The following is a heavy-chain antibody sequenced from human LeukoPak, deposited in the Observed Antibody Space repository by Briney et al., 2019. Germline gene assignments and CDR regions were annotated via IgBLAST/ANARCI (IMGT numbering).Heavy chain of an antibody. J-gene: IGHJ4*02. Sequence: GASVKVSCKASGYTFTSYDINWVRQATGQGLEWMGWMNPNSGNTGYAQKFQGRVTMTRNTSISTAYMELSSLRSEDTAVYYCARRYCSSTSCHLQINDYWGQGTLVTVSS. CDR3: ARRYCSSTSCHLQINDY. CDR2: MNPNSGNT. CDR1: GYTFTSYD. D-gene: IGHD2-2*01. V-gene: IGHV1-8*01.